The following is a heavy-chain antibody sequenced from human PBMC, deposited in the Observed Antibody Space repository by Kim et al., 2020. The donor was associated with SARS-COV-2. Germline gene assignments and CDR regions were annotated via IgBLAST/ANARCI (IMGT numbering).Heavy chain of an antibody. CDR3: AKDSWGTMTDAFDI. CDR2: LSGSGSRT. D-gene: IGHD3-16*01. J-gene: IGHJ3*02. Sequence: GGSLRLSCAASGFTLSSYAMSWVRQAPGKGLEWVSTLSGSGSRTYYVESVKGRFTISSDNSKNTLYLQRNNLRAEDTAVYYCAKDSWGTMTDAFDIWGQGTMVTVSS. CDR1: GFTLSSYA. V-gene: IGHV3-23*01.